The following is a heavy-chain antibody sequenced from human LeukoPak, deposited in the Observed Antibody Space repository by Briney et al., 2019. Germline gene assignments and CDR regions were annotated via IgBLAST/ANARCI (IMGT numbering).Heavy chain of an antibody. CDR1: GGSISSYY. V-gene: IGHV3-23*01. J-gene: IGHJ6*03. CDR2: ISGSGGST. CDR3: AKEVPHYYYYMDV. Sequence: ETLSLTCTVSGGSISSYYWSWIRQPPGKGLEWVSAISGSGGSTYYADSVKGRFTISRDNSKNTLYLQMNSLRAEDTAVYYCAKEVPHYYYYMDVWGKGTTVTVSS.